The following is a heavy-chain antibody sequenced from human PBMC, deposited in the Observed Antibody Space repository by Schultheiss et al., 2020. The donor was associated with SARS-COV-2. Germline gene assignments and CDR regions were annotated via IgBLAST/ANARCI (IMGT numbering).Heavy chain of an antibody. CDR2: ISYDGITK. Sequence: GGSLRLSCAASGFAFSSYAMHWVRQAPGKGLECLAVISYDGITKYFPDSVKGRFTISRDNSKNTLYLQMNSLRAGDTAVYYCARDHSSSLDYWGQGTLVTVSS. CDR1: GFAFSSYA. V-gene: IGHV3-30*03. J-gene: IGHJ4*02. D-gene: IGHD6-13*01. CDR3: ARDHSSSLDY.